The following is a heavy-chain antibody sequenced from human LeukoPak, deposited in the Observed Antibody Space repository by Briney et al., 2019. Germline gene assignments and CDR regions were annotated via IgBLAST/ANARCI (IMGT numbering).Heavy chain of an antibody. D-gene: IGHD5-18*01. V-gene: IGHV3-7*03. J-gene: IGHJ5*02. CDR1: GLTVSNHW. CDR2: IREERGQE. Sequence: GWSLRLSCVASGLTVSNHWMSWVRQAPGKGLEWVANIREERGQEYYVDSVKGRFTISKNSAKNSLYLQMNTLRVEDTAMYYCASLDTTKQPLANHWGQGTLVTVSS. CDR3: ASLDTTKQPLANH.